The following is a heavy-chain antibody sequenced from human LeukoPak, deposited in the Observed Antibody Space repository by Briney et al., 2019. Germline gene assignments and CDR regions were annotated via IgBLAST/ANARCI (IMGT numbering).Heavy chain of an antibody. CDR3: ARDRWYCSSTSCSRNWFDP. CDR2: IYTSGST. V-gene: IGHV4-61*02. J-gene: IGHJ5*02. CDR1: GGSISSGSYY. Sequence: SQTLSLTCTVSGGSISSGSYYWSWIRQPAGKGLEWIVRIYTSGSTNYNPSLKSRVTISVDTSKNQFSLKLSSVTAADTAVYYCARDRWYCSSTSCSRNWFDPWGQGTLVTVSS. D-gene: IGHD2-2*01.